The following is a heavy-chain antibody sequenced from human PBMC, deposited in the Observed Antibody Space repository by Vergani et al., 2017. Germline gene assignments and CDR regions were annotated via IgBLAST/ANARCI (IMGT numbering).Heavy chain of an antibody. CDR1: GFTTGDYV. CDR2: IWHDGSNE. Sequence: AQLAESGGGLVQPGQSLRLSCTASGFTTGDYVMHWVRQAPGKGLEWVAGIWHDGSNEKYVDSVQGRFTSSRDNSKNTLYLEMESLRVEDTAVYFCARDKSKRAPAVMGTYYYYMDVWGKGTKVTVSS. V-gene: IGHV3-33*01. CDR3: ARDKSKRAPAVMGTYYYYMDV. D-gene: IGHD3-16*01. J-gene: IGHJ6*03.